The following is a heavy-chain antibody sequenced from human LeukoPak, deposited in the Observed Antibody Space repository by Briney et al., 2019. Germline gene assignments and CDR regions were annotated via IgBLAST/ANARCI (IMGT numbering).Heavy chain of an antibody. J-gene: IGHJ5*02. Sequence: SETLSLTCFVSGGSMKRSSYYWGWIRQPPGEGLQWIGSVYATGTTYYNPSLKSRVTISVDTSKNQFSLKLSSVTAADTAVYYCARVGLERQYDWFDPWGQGTLVTASS. V-gene: IGHV4-39*07. CDR2: VYATGTT. D-gene: IGHD1-1*01. CDR1: GGSMKRSSYY. CDR3: ARVGLERQYDWFDP.